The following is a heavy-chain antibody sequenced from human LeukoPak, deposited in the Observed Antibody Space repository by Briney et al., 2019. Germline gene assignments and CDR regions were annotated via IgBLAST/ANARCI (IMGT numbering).Heavy chain of an antibody. Sequence: PSENLSLTCTVSGGSTSSGDYFWSWIRQPPGKGLEWIGYIYYSGTTYYNPPLKSRVTISVDTSKNQFSLNLKSVSAADTAVYYCARETVAGHFDYWGQGTLVTVSS. CDR3: ARETVAGHFDY. D-gene: IGHD6-19*01. J-gene: IGHJ4*02. CDR1: GGSTSSGDYF. V-gene: IGHV4-30-4*01. CDR2: IYYSGTT.